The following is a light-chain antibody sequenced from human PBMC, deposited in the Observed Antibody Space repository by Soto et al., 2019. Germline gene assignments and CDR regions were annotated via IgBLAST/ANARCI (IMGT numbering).Light chain of an antibody. V-gene: IGKV3-20*01. Sequence: EIMLTQSPGTLSLSPGERATLSCWASQSVTSSYLAWYQQKPGQAPRLLIFAASSRDTGIPDRFSGSGSGTDYTLTISRVEPEDFAVYSCPQYGSSPVTFGQGTKVEI. CDR3: PQYGSSPVT. CDR1: QSVTSSY. CDR2: AAS. J-gene: IGKJ1*01.